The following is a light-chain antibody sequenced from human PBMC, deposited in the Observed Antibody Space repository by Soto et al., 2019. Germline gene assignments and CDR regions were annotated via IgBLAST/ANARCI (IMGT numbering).Light chain of an antibody. CDR1: QSISSY. CDR2: KVS. J-gene: IGKJ1*01. Sequence: QLTQPPSSLSASVGARATITCRASQSISSYLAWYQQKPGKAPKLLIYKVSSLESGVPSRFRASGAGTEFTPTFGSVQPDVFASDYCQQHHTLWTFGQGTKVDIK. V-gene: IGKV1-5*03. CDR3: QQHHTLWT.